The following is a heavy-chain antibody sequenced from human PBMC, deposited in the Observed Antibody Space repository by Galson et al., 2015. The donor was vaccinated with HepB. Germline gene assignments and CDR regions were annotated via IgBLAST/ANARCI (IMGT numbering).Heavy chain of an antibody. Sequence: ETLSLTCTVSGGSISSYYWSWIRQPPGKGLEWIGFIYYSGSTYYNPSLKSRVTISVDTSKNQFSLKLSSVTAPDTAVYYCAAPHVVVLWSGEGVGRGDWYFHLWGRGTLVTVSS. D-gene: IGHD2-21*01. CDR2: IYYSGST. CDR1: GGSISSYY. CDR3: AAPHVVVLWSGEGVGRGDWYFHL. J-gene: IGHJ2*01. V-gene: IGHV4-59*06.